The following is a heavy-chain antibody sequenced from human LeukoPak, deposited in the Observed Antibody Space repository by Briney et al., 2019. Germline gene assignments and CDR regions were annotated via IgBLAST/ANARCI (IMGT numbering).Heavy chain of an antibody. J-gene: IGHJ4*02. CDR3: ARLRGYSGYDHPNYFDY. V-gene: IGHV1-18*04. Sequence: ASVKVSCKASGYTFTTYGISWVRQAPGQGLEWMGWISAYNGNTNYAQKLQGRVTMTTDTSTSTAYMELRSLRSDDTAVYFCARLRGYSGYDHPNYFDYWGQGTLVTVSS. D-gene: IGHD5-12*01. CDR2: ISAYNGNT. CDR1: GYTFTTYG.